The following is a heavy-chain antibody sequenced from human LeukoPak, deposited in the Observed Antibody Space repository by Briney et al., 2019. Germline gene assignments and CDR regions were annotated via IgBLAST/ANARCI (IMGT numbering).Heavy chain of an antibody. V-gene: IGHV3-23*01. CDR1: GFIFSSYA. CDR3: AKGQYGGNSVGALDI. Sequence: PGGSLRLSCAASGFIFSSYAMSWVRQAPGKGLEWVSAISDSGGSTFYADSVKGRFTISRDNSKNTLYVQMNSLRAEDTAVYYCAKGQYGGNSVGALDIWGQGTMVSVSS. CDR2: ISDSGGST. D-gene: IGHD4-23*01. J-gene: IGHJ3*02.